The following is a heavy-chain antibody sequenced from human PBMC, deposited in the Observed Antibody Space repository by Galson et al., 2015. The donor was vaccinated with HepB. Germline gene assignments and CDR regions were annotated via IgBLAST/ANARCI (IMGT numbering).Heavy chain of an antibody. CDR2: MNPNSGNT. V-gene: IGHV1-8*01. J-gene: IGHJ5*02. CDR3: ASTVLRYFDWLLNSNWFDP. Sequence: SVKVSCKASGYTFTSYDINWVRQATGQGLEWMGWMNPNSGNTGYAQKFQGRVTMTRNTSISTAYMELSSLRSEDTAVYYCASTVLRYFDWLLNSNWFDPWGQGTLVTVSS. CDR1: GYTFTSYD. D-gene: IGHD3-9*01.